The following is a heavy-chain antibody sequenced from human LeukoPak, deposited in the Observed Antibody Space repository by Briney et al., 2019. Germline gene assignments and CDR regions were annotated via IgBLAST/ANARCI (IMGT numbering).Heavy chain of an antibody. CDR3: ARGRWRGQGDY. J-gene: IGHJ4*02. Sequence: AGSLRLSCAASGFTVSSNYISWVRQAPGKGLEWVSVIHSGGSTYYADSVKGRFTISTDDSKDTLYIQMNSLRAEDTAVYYCARGRWRGQGDYWGQGTLVTVSS. D-gene: IGHD4-23*01. V-gene: IGHV3-66*01. CDR2: IHSGGST. CDR1: GFTVSSNY.